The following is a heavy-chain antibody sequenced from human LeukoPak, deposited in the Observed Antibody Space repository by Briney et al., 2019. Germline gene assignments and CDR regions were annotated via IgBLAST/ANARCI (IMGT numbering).Heavy chain of an antibody. D-gene: IGHD6-19*01. CDR3: ATESRSGWPNYYFDY. Sequence: ASVKVSCKVSGYTLTELSMHWVRQAPGKGLEWMGGFDPEDGETIYAQKFQGRVTMTEDTSTGTAYMELSSLRSEDTAVYYCATESRSGWPNYYFDYWGQGTLVTVSS. J-gene: IGHJ4*02. V-gene: IGHV1-24*01. CDR1: GYTLTELS. CDR2: FDPEDGET.